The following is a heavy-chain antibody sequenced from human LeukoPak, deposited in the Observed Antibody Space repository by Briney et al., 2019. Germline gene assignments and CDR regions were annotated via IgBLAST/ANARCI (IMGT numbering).Heavy chain of an antibody. CDR1: GGSFSGYY. V-gene: IGHV4-34*01. CDR2: INHSGST. CDR3: ASQAVAGHGFDD. J-gene: IGHJ4*02. Sequence: PSETLSLTCAVYGGSFSGYYWSWIRQPPGKGLEWIGEINHSGSTNYNPSLKSRVTISVDTSKNQSSLKLSSVTAADTAVYYCASQAVAGHGFDDGGQGTLVTVSS. D-gene: IGHD6-19*01.